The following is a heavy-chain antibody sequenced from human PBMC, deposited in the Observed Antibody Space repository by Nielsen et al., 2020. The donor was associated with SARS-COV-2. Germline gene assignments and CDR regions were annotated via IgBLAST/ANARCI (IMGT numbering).Heavy chain of an antibody. CDR2: IIPIFGTA. J-gene: IGHJ5*02. V-gene: IGHV1-69*13. D-gene: IGHD6-13*01. Sequence: SVKVSCKASGGTFSSYAISWVRQAPGQGLEWMGGIIPIFGTANYAQKFQGRVTITADESTSTAYMELSSLRSDDTAVYYCARVGSSWYRSWFDPWGQGTLVTVSS. CDR1: GGTFSSYA. CDR3: ARVGSSWYRSWFDP.